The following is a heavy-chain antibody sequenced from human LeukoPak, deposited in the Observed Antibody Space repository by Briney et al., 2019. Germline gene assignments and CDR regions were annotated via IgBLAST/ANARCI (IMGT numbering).Heavy chain of an antibody. D-gene: IGHD6-19*01. CDR3: TRDAYNTGWNSDH. CDR1: GFTSTDYG. Sequence: PGGSLRLSCIGSGFTSTDYGMSWVRRAPGKGLEWVGCIRSKASGATIEYAASVQGRFSIARDDSKNIAYQQMNSLKTEDTAVYYCTRDAYNTGWNSDHWGQGTLVTVSS. J-gene: IGHJ4*02. V-gene: IGHV3-49*04. CDR2: IRSKASGATI.